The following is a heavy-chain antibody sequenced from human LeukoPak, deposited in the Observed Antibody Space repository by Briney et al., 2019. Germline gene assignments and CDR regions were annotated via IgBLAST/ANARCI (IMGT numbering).Heavy chain of an antibody. CDR1: GGSFSGYY. V-gene: IGHV4-34*01. Sequence: SETLSLTCAVYGGSFSGYYWSWIRQPPGKGREWIGEINHSGSTNYNPSLKSRVTISVDTSKNQFSLKLSSVTAADTAVYYCARGQRTTIFGVVIRYNWFDPWGQGTLVTVSS. CDR3: ARGQRTTIFGVVIRYNWFDP. CDR2: INHSGST. D-gene: IGHD3-3*01. J-gene: IGHJ5*02.